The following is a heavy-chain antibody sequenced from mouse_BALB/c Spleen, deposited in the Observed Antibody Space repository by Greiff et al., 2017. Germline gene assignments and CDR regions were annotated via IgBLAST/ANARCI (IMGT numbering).Heavy chain of an antibody. Sequence: EVKLLESGPGLVKPSQSLSLTCTVTGYSITSDYAWNWIRQFPGNKLEWMGYISYSGSTSYNPSLKSRISITRDTSKNQFLLQLNSVTTEDTATYYCARFGNYEGYAMDYWGQGTSVTVSS. D-gene: IGHD2-1*01. V-gene: IGHV3-2*02. J-gene: IGHJ4*01. CDR3: ARFGNYEGYAMDY. CDR1: GYSITSDYA. CDR2: ISYSGST.